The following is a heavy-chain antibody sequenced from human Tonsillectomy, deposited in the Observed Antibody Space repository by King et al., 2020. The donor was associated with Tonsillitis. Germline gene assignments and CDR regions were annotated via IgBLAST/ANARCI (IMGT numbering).Heavy chain of an antibody. CDR3: TTGLYYYGDYGDFEY. V-gene: IGHV3-15*01. CDR1: GFTFSNAW. J-gene: IGHJ4*02. Sequence: VQLVESGGGLVKPGGSLRLSCAASGFTFSNAWMSWVRQAPGKGLEWVGRIKSKTDVGTTDDAAPVKGRFTISKDDSKHTLQTQLNSLKTEHTAVYYSTTGLYYYGDYGDFEYWGQGTLVTVSS. CDR2: IKSKTDVGTT. D-gene: IGHD4-17*01.